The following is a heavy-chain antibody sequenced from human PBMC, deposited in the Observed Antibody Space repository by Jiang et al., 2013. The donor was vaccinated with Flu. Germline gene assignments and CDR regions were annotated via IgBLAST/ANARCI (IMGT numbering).Heavy chain of an antibody. CDR1: GFHFSTTW. CDR3: TTDPRF. V-gene: IGHV3-15*01. J-gene: IGHJ3*01. CDR2: IKSERDGGTI. Sequence: GFHFSTTWMSWVRQAPGKGPEWVARIKSERDGGTIDYIAPVKGRFTISRDDSEDTVFLQMNSLKPEDTGIYYCTTDPRFWGQGTAVTVSS.